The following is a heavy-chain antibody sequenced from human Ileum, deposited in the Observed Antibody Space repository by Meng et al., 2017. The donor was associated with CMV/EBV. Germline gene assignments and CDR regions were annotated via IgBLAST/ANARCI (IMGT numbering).Heavy chain of an antibody. CDR3: AKVGRWNSFDY. J-gene: IGHJ4*02. V-gene: IGHV3-23*03. CDR2: IYSDNFST. Sequence: GGSLRLSCAASGFSFSTYAMSWVRQAPGKGLEWVSIIYSDNFSTYYADSVKGRFTISRDNSKNTVYLQMNSLRAVDTAVYYCAKVGRWNSFDYWGQGTLVTVS. CDR1: GFSFSTYA. D-gene: IGHD1-1*01.